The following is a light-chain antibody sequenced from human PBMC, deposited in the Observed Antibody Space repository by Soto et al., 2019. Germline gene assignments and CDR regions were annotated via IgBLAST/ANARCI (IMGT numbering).Light chain of an antibody. Sequence: DIQMTQSPSTLSASVGDTVTITCRASQSSSNRLAWYQQKPGKAPKLLIYDASSLHSGVPSRFSGSGSGTEFTLTISSLQPDDFATYYCQQYIRYSYTFGQGTKLEI. CDR1: QSSSNR. CDR3: QQYIRYSYT. V-gene: IGKV1-5*01. CDR2: DAS. J-gene: IGKJ2*01.